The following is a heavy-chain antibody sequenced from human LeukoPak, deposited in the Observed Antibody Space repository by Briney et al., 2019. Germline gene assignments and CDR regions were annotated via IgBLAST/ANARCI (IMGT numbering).Heavy chain of an antibody. CDR2: ISGSGGST. J-gene: IGHJ4*02. Sequence: GGSLRLSCAASGFTFSSYGMSWVRQAPGKGLEWVSAISGSGGSTYYADSVKGRFTISRDNSKNTLYLQMNSLRAEDTAVYYCARGGWYYFDYWGQGALVTVSS. CDR3: ARGGWYYFDY. V-gene: IGHV3-23*01. CDR1: GFTFSSYG.